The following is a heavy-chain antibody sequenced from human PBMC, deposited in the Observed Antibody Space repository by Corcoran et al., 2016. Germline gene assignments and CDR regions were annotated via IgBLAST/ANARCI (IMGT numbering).Heavy chain of an antibody. V-gene: IGHV1-2*02. CDR3: ARETPRDGGHEVDS. J-gene: IGHJ4*02. Sequence: QVQLVQSGAEVKKPGASVKVSCQASGYTFTSYYIHWVRQAPGQGLEWMGWINPNSGGTNYGQKFQGRVTMTRDTSISTAYMELSRLTSDDTALYYCARETPRDGGHEVDSWGQGTLVTVSS. CDR1: GYTFTSYY. CDR2: INPNSGGT.